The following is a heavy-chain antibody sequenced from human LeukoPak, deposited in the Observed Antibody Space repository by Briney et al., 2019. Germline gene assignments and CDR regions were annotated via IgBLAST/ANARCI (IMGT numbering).Heavy chain of an antibody. CDR3: AKDRVKGNSGYDFFDY. CDR1: GFTFSSYA. Sequence: GGSLRLSCAASGFTFSSYAMSWVRQAPGKGLGWVSAISGSGGSTYYADSVKGRFTISRDNPKNTLYLQMNSLRAEDTAVYYCAKDRVKGNSGYDFFDYWGQGTLVTVSS. D-gene: IGHD5-12*01. CDR2: ISGSGGST. J-gene: IGHJ4*02. V-gene: IGHV3-23*01.